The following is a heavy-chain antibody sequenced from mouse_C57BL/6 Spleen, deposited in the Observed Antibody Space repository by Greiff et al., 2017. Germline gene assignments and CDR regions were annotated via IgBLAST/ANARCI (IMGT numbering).Heavy chain of an antibody. CDR3: AREASYGSSSWFAY. J-gene: IGHJ3*01. Sequence: VQLQQSGAELVRPGTSVKVSCKASGYAFTNYLIEWVKQRPGQGLEWIGVINPGSGGTNYNEKFKGKATLTADKSSSTAYIQISSLTSEDSAVYFCAREASYGSSSWFAYWGQGTLVTVSA. CDR2: INPGSGGT. D-gene: IGHD1-1*01. V-gene: IGHV1-54*01. CDR1: GYAFTNYL.